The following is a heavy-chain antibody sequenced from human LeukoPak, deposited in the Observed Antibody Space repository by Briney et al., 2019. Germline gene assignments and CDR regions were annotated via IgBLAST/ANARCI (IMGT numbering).Heavy chain of an antibody. V-gene: IGHV1-18*04. J-gene: IGHJ3*01. CDR3: ARDSITFGGVIVTL. CDR1: GYTLTSYG. Sequence: GASVKVSCKASGYTLTSYGISWVRQAPGQGLEWMGWISAYNGNTNYAQKLQGRVTMTTDTSTSTAYMELRSLRSDDTAVYYCARDSITFGGVIVTLWGQGTMVTVSS. CDR2: ISAYNGNT. D-gene: IGHD3-16*02.